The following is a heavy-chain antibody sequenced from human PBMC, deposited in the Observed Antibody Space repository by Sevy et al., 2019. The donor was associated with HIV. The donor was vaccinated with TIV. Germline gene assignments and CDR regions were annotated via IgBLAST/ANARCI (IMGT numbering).Heavy chain of an antibody. Sequence: GGSVRLSCAASGFTFSSYEMNWGRQAPGKGLEWVSYISSSGSTIYYADSVRGRFTISRDNAKKSLYLQMNSLRAEDTAVYYCAKRGGQYDLGMDVWGQGTTVTVSS. CDR3: AKRGGQYDLGMDV. CDR1: GFTFSSYE. J-gene: IGHJ6*02. D-gene: IGHD3-3*01. CDR2: ISSSGSTI. V-gene: IGHV3-48*03.